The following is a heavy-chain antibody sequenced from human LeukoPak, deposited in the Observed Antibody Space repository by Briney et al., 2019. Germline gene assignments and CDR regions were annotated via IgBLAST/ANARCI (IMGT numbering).Heavy chain of an antibody. Sequence: RSGGSLRLSCAASGFTFSSYSMNWVRQAPGKGLEWVSSISSSSSYIYYADSVKGRFTISRDNAKNSLYLQMNSLRAEDTAVYYCARASSGWSLSDACDIWGQGTMVTVSS. CDR1: GFTFSSYS. J-gene: IGHJ3*02. CDR2: ISSSSSYI. CDR3: ARASSGWSLSDACDI. V-gene: IGHV3-21*01. D-gene: IGHD6-19*01.